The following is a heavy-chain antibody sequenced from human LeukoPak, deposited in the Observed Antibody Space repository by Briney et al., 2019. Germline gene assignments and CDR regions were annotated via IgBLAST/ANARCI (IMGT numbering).Heavy chain of an antibody. CDR3: ARDMAIFDSSGYSPSDAFDI. J-gene: IGHJ3*02. D-gene: IGHD3-22*01. Sequence: ASVKVSCKASGYTFTSYGISWVRQAPGQGLEWMGWISAYNGNTNYAQKLQGRVTMTTDTSTSTAYIELRSLRSDDTAVYYCARDMAIFDSSGYSPSDAFDIWGQGTMVTVSS. CDR2: ISAYNGNT. CDR1: GYTFTSYG. V-gene: IGHV1-18*01.